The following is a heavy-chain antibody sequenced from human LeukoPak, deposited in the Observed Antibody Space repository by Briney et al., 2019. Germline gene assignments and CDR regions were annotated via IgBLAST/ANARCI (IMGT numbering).Heavy chain of an antibody. Sequence: PGGSLRLSCAASGFTFSSYSMNWVRQAPGKGLEWVSSITSSSGYIYYADSLKGRFTISRDNAKSSLYLQMNSLRAEDTAVYYCARGRTIFGVIQVMDVWGKGTTVTVSS. D-gene: IGHD3-3*01. V-gene: IGHV3-21*01. J-gene: IGHJ6*03. CDR3: ARGRTIFGVIQVMDV. CDR2: ITSSSGYI. CDR1: GFTFSSYS.